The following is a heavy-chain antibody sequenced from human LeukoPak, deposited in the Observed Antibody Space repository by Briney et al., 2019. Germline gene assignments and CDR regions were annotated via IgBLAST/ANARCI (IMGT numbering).Heavy chain of an antibody. CDR3: AKALARAPTTVTTVWYYYGMDV. V-gene: IGHV3-23*01. D-gene: IGHD4-17*01. Sequence: GGSLTLSCVASVFTFSRYAIRWVGQPPGRGLEGVAPISGSGGSTYYADSVKGRFTSSRDHSKNTLYRQMSSLRAEDTAVYYCAKALARAPTTVTTVWYYYGMDVWGQGTTVTVSS. CDR1: VFTFSRYA. CDR2: ISGSGGST. J-gene: IGHJ6*02.